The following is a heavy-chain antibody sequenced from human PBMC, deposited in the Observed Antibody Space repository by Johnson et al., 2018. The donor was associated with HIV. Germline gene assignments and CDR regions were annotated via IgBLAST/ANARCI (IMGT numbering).Heavy chain of an antibody. CDR1: GFTFTSYA. V-gene: IGHV3-30*04. D-gene: IGHD3-3*01. CDR3: ARDWSWRGSLKGVGAFDI. J-gene: IGHJ3*02. CDR2: VSYDGSTK. Sequence: QVQLVESGGGVVQPGRSLRLSCAASGFTFTSYAMHWVRQAPGKGLEWVAVVSYDGSTKYYADSVKGRFTISRDNSENTLYLQMNSLRAEDTAVFFCARDWSWRGSLKGVGAFDIWGQGTLVTVSS.